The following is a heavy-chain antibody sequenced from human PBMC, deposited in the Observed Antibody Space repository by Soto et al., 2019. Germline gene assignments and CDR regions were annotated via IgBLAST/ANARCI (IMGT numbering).Heavy chain of an antibody. V-gene: IGHV4-39*01. CDR3: ARRWYYYDSSGYQGYFDY. J-gene: IGHJ4*02. CDR2: IYYSGST. D-gene: IGHD3-22*01. Sequence: PSETLSLTCTVSGGSISSSSYYWGWIRQPPGKGLEWIGSIYYSGSTYYNPSLKSRVTISVDTSKNQFSQKLSSVTAADTAVYYCARRWYYYDSSGYQGYFDYWGQGTLVTVSS. CDR1: GGSISSSSYY.